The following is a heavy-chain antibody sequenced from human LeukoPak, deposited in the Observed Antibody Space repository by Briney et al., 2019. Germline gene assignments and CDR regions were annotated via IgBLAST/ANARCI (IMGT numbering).Heavy chain of an antibody. CDR2: ISDSGGST. CDR1: GFTFSSYA. V-gene: IGHV3-23*01. Sequence: GGSLRLSCAASGFTFSSYAMNWVRQAPGKGLEWVSAISDSGGSTYYADSVKGRFTISRDNSKNTLYLQMNSLRAEGTAIYYCAASTMVRGVTHYYYYGMDVWGQGTTVTVSS. D-gene: IGHD3-10*01. J-gene: IGHJ6*02. CDR3: AASTMVRGVTHYYYYGMDV.